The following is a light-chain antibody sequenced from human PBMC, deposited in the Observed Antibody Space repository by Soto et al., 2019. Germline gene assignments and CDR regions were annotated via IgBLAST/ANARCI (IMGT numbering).Light chain of an antibody. J-gene: IGKJ3*01. Sequence: EIVLTQSPATLYLSPGERATLSCRASQSVSSYLAWYQQKPGQAPRLLIYEESNRATGIPARFSGSGSGTDFTLTISSLEHEDFAGYYCQKRSNCLFTLGPGTKVDI. CDR2: EES. V-gene: IGKV3-11*01. CDR3: QKRSNCLFT. CDR1: QSVSSY.